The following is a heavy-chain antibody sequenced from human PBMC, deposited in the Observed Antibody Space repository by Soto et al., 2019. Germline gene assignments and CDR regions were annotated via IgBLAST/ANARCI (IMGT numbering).Heavy chain of an antibody. V-gene: IGHV1-58*01. J-gene: IGHJ4*02. CDR3: AESITMVRGVIIAADY. CDR2: IVAGSGNT. Sequence: SVKVSCKASGFTFTSSAVQWVRQARGQRLEWIGWIVAGSGNTNYAQKFQERVTITRDMSTSTAYMELSSLRSEDTAVYYCAESITMVRGVIIAADYWGQGTLVPVYS. D-gene: IGHD3-10*01. CDR1: GFTFTSSA.